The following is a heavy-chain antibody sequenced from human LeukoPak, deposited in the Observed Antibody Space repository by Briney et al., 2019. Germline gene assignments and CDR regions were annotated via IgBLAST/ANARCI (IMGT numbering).Heavy chain of an antibody. CDR2: INPNSGGT. J-gene: IGHJ4*02. D-gene: IGHD1-26*01. Sequence: ASVKVSCKASGYTFTGYYMHWVRQAPGQGLEWMGWINPNSGGTNYAQKFQGRVTMTRDTSISTAYMELSSLRSEDTAVYYCATTIPGYSGSYAFDYWGQGTLVTVSS. CDR3: ATTIPGYSGSYAFDY. V-gene: IGHV1-2*02. CDR1: GYTFTGYY.